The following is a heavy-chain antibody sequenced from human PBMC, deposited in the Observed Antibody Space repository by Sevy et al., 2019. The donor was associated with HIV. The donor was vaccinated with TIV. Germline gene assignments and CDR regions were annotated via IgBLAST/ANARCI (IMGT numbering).Heavy chain of an antibody. D-gene: IGHD2-15*01. J-gene: IGHJ6*02. Sequence: GGSLRLSCAASGFTFSTYAMSWVRQAPGKGLEWVSGISGSGGSTYYADSLKGRFTIFRDNSKNMLSLQMNSLGAEDTAVYYCAKGDRTFYGLDVWGQGTTVTVSS. V-gene: IGHV3-23*01. CDR3: AKGDRTFYGLDV. CDR2: ISGSGGST. CDR1: GFTFSTYA.